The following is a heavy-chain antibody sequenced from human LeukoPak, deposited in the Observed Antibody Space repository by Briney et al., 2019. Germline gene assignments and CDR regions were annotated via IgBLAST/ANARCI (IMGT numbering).Heavy chain of an antibody. CDR1: GFTFSSYS. V-gene: IGHV3-21*01. D-gene: IGHD2-2*01. J-gene: IGHJ3*02. CDR3: ARDRYCSSTSCYGPFHAFDI. CDR2: ISSSSYI. Sequence: GGSLRLSCAASGFTFSSYSMNWVRQAPGKGLEWVSSISSSSYIYYADSVKGRFTISRDNAKNSLYLQMNSLRAEDTAVYYCARDRYCSSTSCYGPFHAFDIWGQGTMVTVSS.